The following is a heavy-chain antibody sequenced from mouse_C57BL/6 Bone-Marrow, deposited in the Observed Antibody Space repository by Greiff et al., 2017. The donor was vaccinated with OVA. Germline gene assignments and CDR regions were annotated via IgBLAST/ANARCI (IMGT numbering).Heavy chain of an antibody. CDR3: AREPSYYYGSSFYAMDY. Sequence: QVQLKQSGAELVKPGASVKISCKASGYAFSSYWMNWVKQRPGKGLEWIGQIYPGDGDTNYNGKFKGKATLTADKSSSTAYMQLSSLTSEDSAVYFCAREPSYYYGSSFYAMDYWGQGTSVTVSS. CDR2: IYPGDGDT. V-gene: IGHV1-80*01. D-gene: IGHD1-1*01. CDR1: GYAFSSYW. J-gene: IGHJ4*01.